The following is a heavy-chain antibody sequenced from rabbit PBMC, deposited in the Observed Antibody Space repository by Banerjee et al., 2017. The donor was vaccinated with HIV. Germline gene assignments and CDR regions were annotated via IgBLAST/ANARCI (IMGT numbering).Heavy chain of an antibody. CDR2: INAVTGKA. CDR1: GFSFSNKAV. CDR3: ARDLTGVIGWNVGW. V-gene: IGHV1S45*01. J-gene: IGHJ3*01. Sequence: QEQLVASGGGLVKPEGSLKLSCTASGFSFSNKAVLCWVRQAPGKGLEWIACINAVTGKAGYANWAKGRYTFSKTSSTTVTLERTSLTAADTATYFCARDLTGVIGWNVGWWGQGTLVTVS. D-gene: IGHD4-1*01.